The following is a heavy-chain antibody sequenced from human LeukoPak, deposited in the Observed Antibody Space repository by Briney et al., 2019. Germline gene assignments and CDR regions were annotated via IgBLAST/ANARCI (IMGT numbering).Heavy chain of an antibody. CDR2: ISDTGGTI. CDR1: GITLSNYG. D-gene: IGHD3-22*01. V-gene: IGHV3-23*01. J-gene: IGHJ4*03. CDR3: AKRGVVIRVILVGFHKQAYFFDS. Sequence: GGSLRLSCAVSGITLSNYGMSWVRQAPGKGLQWVAGISDTGGTITTADSVSGRFTISRDNAKNTLYQQMNSLRAEDTAVYFCAKRGVVIRVILVGFHKQAYFFDSWGHGALVTVSS.